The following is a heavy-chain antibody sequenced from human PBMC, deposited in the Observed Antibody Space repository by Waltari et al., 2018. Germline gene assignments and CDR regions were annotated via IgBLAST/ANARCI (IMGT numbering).Heavy chain of an antibody. CDR2: IYYSGST. D-gene: IGHD5-18*01. J-gene: IGHJ5*02. Sequence: QVQLQESGPGLVKPSQTLSLTCTVSGGSIRSGGYYWSWIRQHPGKGLEWIGYIYYSGSTYYNPSLKSRVTISVDTSKNQFSLKLSSVTAADTAVYYCARGGSYGPNWFDPWGQGTLVTVSS. V-gene: IGHV4-31*03. CDR1: GGSIRSGGYY. CDR3: ARGGSYGPNWFDP.